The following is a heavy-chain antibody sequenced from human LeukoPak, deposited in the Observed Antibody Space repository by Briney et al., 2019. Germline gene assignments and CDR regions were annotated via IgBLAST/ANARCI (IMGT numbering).Heavy chain of an antibody. CDR3: AAGCPRCGMDV. Sequence: GRTLRLSRAASLLTSNIYDMHWAPEGSRKGLEEVSAIGTAGYPYYAGSGKGRFTTSRENGKNFLYLQMNSLRAGDTALYYCAAGCPRCGMDVWGQGTTVTVSS. CDR2: IGTAGYP. J-gene: IGHJ6*02. V-gene: IGHV3-13*05. CDR1: LLTSNIYD.